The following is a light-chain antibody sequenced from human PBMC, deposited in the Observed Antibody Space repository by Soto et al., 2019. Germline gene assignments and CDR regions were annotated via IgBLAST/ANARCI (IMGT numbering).Light chain of an antibody. CDR3: QQYKDWPTT. Sequence: EIVLTQSPGTLSLSPGERATLSCRASQSVSNNYLAWYQQKPGQAPRLLVYGASTRATGIPARFSGSGAGTDFTLTITSLQSEDFGVYFCQQYKDWPTTFGQGTKVDI. CDR2: GAS. J-gene: IGKJ1*01. V-gene: IGKV3-15*01. CDR1: QSVSNN.